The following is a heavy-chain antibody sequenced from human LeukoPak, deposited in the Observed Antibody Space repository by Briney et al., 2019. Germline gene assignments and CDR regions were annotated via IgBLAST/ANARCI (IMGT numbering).Heavy chain of an antibody. CDR2: ISGGGGST. Sequence: GGSLRLSSAASGFTFTSYSMNWVRQAPGKGLEWVSTISGGGGSTYYADSVKGRFTISRDNSKNTLYLQVNSLRAEDTAVYYCAKGGKWDVTPFDYWGQGTLVTVSS. CDR1: GFTFTSYS. V-gene: IGHV3-23*01. J-gene: IGHJ4*02. D-gene: IGHD1-26*01. CDR3: AKGGKWDVTPFDY.